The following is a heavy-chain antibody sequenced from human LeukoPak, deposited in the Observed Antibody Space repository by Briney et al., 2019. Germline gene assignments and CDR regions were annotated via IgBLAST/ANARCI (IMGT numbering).Heavy chain of an antibody. Sequence: SVKVSCKASGYTFTSYGISWVRQDPGQGLEWMGGIIPIFGTANYAQKFQGRVTITADESTSTAYMELSSLRSEDTAVYYCARGIRGVIYYFDYWGQGTLVTVSS. CDR2: IIPIFGTA. D-gene: IGHD3-10*01. J-gene: IGHJ4*02. V-gene: IGHV1-69*13. CDR1: GYTFTSYG. CDR3: ARGIRGVIYYFDY.